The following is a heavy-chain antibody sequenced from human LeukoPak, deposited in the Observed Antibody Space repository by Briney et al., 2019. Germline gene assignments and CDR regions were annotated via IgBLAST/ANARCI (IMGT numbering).Heavy chain of an antibody. J-gene: IGHJ6*03. V-gene: IGHV4-4*07. Sequence: SETLSLTCTVSGVSISSYYWSWIRQPAGKGLEWIGRIYTSGSTNYNPSLKSRVTMSVDTSKNQFSLKLSSVTAADTAVYYCARDYDFWSGYFGMDVWGKGTTVTVSS. CDR3: ARDYDFWSGYFGMDV. CDR1: GVSISSYY. D-gene: IGHD3-3*01. CDR2: IYTSGST.